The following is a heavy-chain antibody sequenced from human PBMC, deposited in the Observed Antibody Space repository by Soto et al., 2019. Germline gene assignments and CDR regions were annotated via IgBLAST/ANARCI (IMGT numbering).Heavy chain of an antibody. CDR1: GGSVSSSSYY. CDR3: ARRRVNGYSSSFDY. J-gene: IGHJ4*02. Sequence: PSETLSLTCTVSGGSVSSSSYYWGWVRQPPGKGLEWIGSINHSGSTNYNPSLKSRVTISVDTSKNQSSLKLSSVTAADTAVYYCARRRVNGYSSSFDYWGQGTLVTVSS. V-gene: IGHV4-39*07. D-gene: IGHD6-13*01. CDR2: INHSGST.